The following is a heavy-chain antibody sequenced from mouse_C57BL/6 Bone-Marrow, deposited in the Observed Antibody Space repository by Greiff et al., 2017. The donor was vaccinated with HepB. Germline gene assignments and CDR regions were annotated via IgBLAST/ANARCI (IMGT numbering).Heavy chain of an antibody. J-gene: IGHJ1*03. V-gene: IGHV6-3*01. Sequence: EVQGVESGGGLVQPGGSMKLSCVASGFTFSNYWMNWVRQSPEKGLEWVAQIRLKSDNYATHYAESVKGRFTISRDDSKSSVYLQMNNLRAEDTGIYYCTALNWDGDWYFDVWGTGTTVTVSS. D-gene: IGHD4-1*02. CDR3: TALNWDGDWYFDV. CDR2: IRLKSDNYAT. CDR1: GFTFSNYW.